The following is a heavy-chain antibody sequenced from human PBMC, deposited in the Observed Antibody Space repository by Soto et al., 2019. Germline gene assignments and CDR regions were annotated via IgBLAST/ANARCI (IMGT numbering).Heavy chain of an antibody. CDR2: IYYSGTT. CDR3: ARLDFRMNWFDP. J-gene: IGHJ5*02. Sequence: PSETLSLTCTVSGGSISSGGYYWSWIRQHPGKGLEWIGYIYYSGTTHYNPSLKSRVTISVDTSKNQFSLKLSSVSAADTALYYCARLDFRMNWFDPWGQGTLVTVSS. CDR1: GGSISSGGYY. D-gene: IGHD3-3*01. V-gene: IGHV4-31*03.